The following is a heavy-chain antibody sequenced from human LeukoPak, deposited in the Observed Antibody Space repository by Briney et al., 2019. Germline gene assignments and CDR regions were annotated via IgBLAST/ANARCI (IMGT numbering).Heavy chain of an antibody. CDR3: ARDGGTNGYYYVPWDY. D-gene: IGHD3-22*01. Sequence: ASVKVSCKASGYTFTSYYMHWVRQAPGQGLEWMGIINPSGGSTSYAQKFQGRVTMTRDMSTSTVYMELSSLRSEDTAVYYCARDGGTNGYYYVPWDYWGQGTLVTVSS. CDR2: INPSGGST. V-gene: IGHV1-46*01. CDR1: GYTFTSYY. J-gene: IGHJ4*02.